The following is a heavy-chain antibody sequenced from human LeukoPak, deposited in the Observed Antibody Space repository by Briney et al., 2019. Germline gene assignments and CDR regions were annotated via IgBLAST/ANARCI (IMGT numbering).Heavy chain of an antibody. CDR1: GYTFTSYD. Sequence: GASVKVSCKASGYTFTSYDINWVRQATGQGLEWMGWMNPNSGNTGYAQKLQGRVTMTTDTSTSTAYMELRSLRSDDTAVYYCARDLYAGASVTESNWFDPWGQGTLVTVSS. CDR3: ARDLYAGASVTESNWFDP. D-gene: IGHD4-17*01. J-gene: IGHJ5*02. CDR2: MNPNSGNT. V-gene: IGHV1-8*01.